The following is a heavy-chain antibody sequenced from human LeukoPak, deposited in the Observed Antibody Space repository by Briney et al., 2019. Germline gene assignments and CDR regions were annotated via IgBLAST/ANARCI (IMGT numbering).Heavy chain of an antibody. Sequence: PSETLSLTCTVSGGSISSYYWSWIRQPPGKGLEWIGYIYYSGSTNYNPSLKSRVTISVDTSKNQFSLKLSSVTAADTAVYYCARHLGTIRPQGAFDIWGQGTMVTVSS. CDR3: ARHLGTIRPQGAFDI. D-gene: IGHD5-24*01. V-gene: IGHV4-59*01. CDR2: IYYSGST. J-gene: IGHJ3*02. CDR1: GGSISSYY.